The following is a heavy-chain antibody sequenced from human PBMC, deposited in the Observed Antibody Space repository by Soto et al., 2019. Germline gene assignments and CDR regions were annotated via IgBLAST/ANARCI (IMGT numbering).Heavy chain of an antibody. CDR3: ARARRAAGRSNWFDP. J-gene: IGHJ5*02. V-gene: IGHV1-46*01. D-gene: IGHD6-13*01. CDR1: GYTFTSYY. Sequence: QVQLVQSGAEVKKPGASVKVSCKASGYTFTSYYMHWVRQAPGQGLEWMGIINPSGGSTSYAQKFQGRITMNRDTSTSTVYMELSSLRSEDTAVYYCARARRAAGRSNWFDPWGQGTLVTVSS. CDR2: INPSGGST.